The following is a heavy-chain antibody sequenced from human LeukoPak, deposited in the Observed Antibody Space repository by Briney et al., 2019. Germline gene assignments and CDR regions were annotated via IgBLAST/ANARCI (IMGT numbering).Heavy chain of an antibody. V-gene: IGHV4-30-2*01. CDR3: ARVNYDFWSGYYISGSANYGMDV. J-gene: IGHJ6*02. CDR2: IYHSGST. CDR1: GGSISSGGYS. Sequence: PSQTLSLTCAVSGGSISSGGYSWSWIRQPPGKGLEWIGYIYHSGSTYYNPSLKSRVTISVDRSKNQFSLKLSSVTAADTAVYYCARVNYDFWSGYYISGSANYGMDVWGQGTTVTVSS. D-gene: IGHD3-3*01.